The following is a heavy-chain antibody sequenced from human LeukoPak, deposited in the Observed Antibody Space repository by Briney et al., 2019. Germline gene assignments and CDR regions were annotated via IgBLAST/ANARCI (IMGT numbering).Heavy chain of an antibody. D-gene: IGHD6-13*01. J-gene: IGHJ4*02. Sequence: GASVKVSCKASGYTFGSYGVTWVRQAPGQGLEWMGWISPNNGDIVYAQKFQDRVTLTIETSTTTASMEVRSLRSDDTAMYYCARAPPGMTMGPGDYWGQGTLVIVSS. CDR2: ISPNNGDI. CDR1: GYTFGSYG. V-gene: IGHV1-18*01. CDR3: ARAPPGMTMGPGDY.